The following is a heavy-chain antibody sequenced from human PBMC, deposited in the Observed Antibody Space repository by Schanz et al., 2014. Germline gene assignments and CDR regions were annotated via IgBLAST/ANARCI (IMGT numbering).Heavy chain of an antibody. CDR2: ISGSGGNT. CDR1: GFTFSSYA. J-gene: IGHJ4*02. Sequence: EVQLVESGGGLVQPGGSLKLSCAASGFTFSSYAMSWVRQAPGKGLEWVSAISGSGGNTYYADSVKGRFTISRDNSKNTVYIQMNSLRAEDTAVYYCARGGPAYYFDDWGQGTLVTVSS. CDR3: ARGGPAYYFDD. V-gene: IGHV3-23*04.